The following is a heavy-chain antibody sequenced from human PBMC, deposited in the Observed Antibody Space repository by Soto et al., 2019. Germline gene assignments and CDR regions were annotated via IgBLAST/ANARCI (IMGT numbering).Heavy chain of an antibody. CDR1: GYTFTSYD. D-gene: IGHD4-17*01. J-gene: IGHJ4*02. Sequence: GASVKVSCKASGYTFTSYDINWVRQATGQGLEWMGWMNPNSGNTGYAQKFQGRVTMTRNTSISTAYMELSSLRSEDTAVYYCARVPLYFGVTTVDYWGRGTLVTVSS. V-gene: IGHV1-8*01. CDR2: MNPNSGNT. CDR3: ARVPLYFGVTTVDY.